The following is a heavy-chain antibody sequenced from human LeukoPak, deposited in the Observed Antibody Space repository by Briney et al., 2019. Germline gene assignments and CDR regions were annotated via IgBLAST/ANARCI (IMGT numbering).Heavy chain of an antibody. CDR2: INPNSGGT. Sequence: ASVKVSCKASGYTFTGYYMHGVRQAPGQGLEWMGWINPNSGGTNYAQKFQGRVTMTRDTSISTAYMELSRLRSDDTAVYYCARGPNYYGSGSYEGGCFDYWGQGTLVTVSS. D-gene: IGHD3-10*01. CDR3: ARGPNYYGSGSYEGGCFDY. CDR1: GYTFTGYY. V-gene: IGHV1-2*02. J-gene: IGHJ4*02.